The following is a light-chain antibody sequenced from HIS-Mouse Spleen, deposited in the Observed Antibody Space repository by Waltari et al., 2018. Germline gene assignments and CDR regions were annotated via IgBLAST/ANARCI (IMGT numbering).Light chain of an antibody. CDR2: RNN. V-gene: IGLV1-47*01. CDR3: AAWDDSLSGPV. J-gene: IGLJ3*02. Sequence: QSVLTQPPSASGTPGQRVTISCSGSSSNLGRNYVSWYQQLPGTAPKPLIYRNNQRPSGVPDRFSGSKSGTSASLAISGLRSEDEADYYCAAWDDSLSGPVFGGGTKLTVL. CDR1: SSNLGRNY.